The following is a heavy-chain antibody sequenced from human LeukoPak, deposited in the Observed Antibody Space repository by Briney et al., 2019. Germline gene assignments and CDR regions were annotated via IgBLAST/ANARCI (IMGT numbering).Heavy chain of an antibody. V-gene: IGHV1-46*01. D-gene: IGHD3-22*01. CDR1: GYTFTSYY. J-gene: IGHJ4*02. CDR2: INPSGGST. CDR3: ARGGITMIVVASQIDY. Sequence: ASVKVSCKASGYTFTSYYMHWVRQAPGQGLEWMGIINPSGGSTSYAQKFQGRVTMTRDMSTSTVYMELSSLRSEDTAVYYCARGGITMIVVASQIDYWGQGTLVTVSS.